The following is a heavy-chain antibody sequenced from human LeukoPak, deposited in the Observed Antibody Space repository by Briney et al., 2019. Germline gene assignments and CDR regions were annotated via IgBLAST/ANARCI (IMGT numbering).Heavy chain of an antibody. CDR3: ARPFDFYWAGNEYFHQ. CDR1: GDSISSGDYY. Sequence: PSQTLSLTCTVSGDSISSGDYYWSWIRQPAGKGLEWIGRIYTSGSTNYNPSLKSRVTISVDTSKNQFSLKLTSVTAADTAVYYCARPFDFYWAGNEYFHQWGQGTLVTVSS. CDR2: IYTSGST. V-gene: IGHV4-61*02. D-gene: IGHD3-3*01. J-gene: IGHJ1*01.